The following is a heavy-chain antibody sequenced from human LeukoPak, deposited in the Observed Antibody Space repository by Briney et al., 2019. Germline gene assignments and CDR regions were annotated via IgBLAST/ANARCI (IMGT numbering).Heavy chain of an antibody. V-gene: IGHV3-30*04. CDR1: GFTFSSYA. Sequence: GGSLRLSCAASGFTFSSYAMHWVRQAPGKGLEWVAVISYDGSNKYYADSVKGRFTISRDNSKNTLYLQMNSLRAEDTAVYYCAREARRYSSGRSTFDYWGQGTLVTVSS. J-gene: IGHJ4*02. CDR2: ISYDGSNK. CDR3: AREARRYSSGRSTFDY. D-gene: IGHD6-19*01.